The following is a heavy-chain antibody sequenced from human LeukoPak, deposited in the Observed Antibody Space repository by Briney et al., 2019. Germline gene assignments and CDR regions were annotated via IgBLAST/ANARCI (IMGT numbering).Heavy chain of an antibody. J-gene: IGHJ4*02. Sequence: ASVKVSCKASGDTFIRYGISWVRQAPGQGLEWMGWISTGNGNTNYGQKFQGRVTMTTDTSTGTAYMELRSLGSDDTAVYYCARDTDMIVVIKPFDYWGQGTLVSVSS. D-gene: IGHD3-22*01. CDR2: ISTGNGNT. V-gene: IGHV1-18*01. CDR1: GDTFIRYG. CDR3: ARDTDMIVVIKPFDY.